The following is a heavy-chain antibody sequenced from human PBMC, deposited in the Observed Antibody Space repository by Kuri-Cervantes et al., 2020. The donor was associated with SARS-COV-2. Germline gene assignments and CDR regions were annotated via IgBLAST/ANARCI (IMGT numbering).Heavy chain of an antibody. D-gene: IGHD5-18*01. CDR2: ISSSSSYI. V-gene: IGHV3-21*01. CDR1: GFTFGDYA. J-gene: IGHJ4*02. Sequence: GESLKISCTASGFTFGDYAMSWVRQAPGKGLEWVSSISSSSSYIYYADSVKGRFTISRDNAKNSLYLQMNSLRAEDTAVYYCARQRDTAMDTASPFDYWGQGTLVTVSS. CDR3: ARQRDTAMDTASPFDY.